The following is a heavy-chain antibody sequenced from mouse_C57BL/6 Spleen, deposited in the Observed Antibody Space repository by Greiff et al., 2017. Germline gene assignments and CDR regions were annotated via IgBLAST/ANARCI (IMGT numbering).Heavy chain of an antibody. CDR1: GYTFTGYW. J-gene: IGHJ4*01. CDR3: VRRTTEGLYAMEY. V-gene: IGHV1-9*01. CDR2: ILPGSGST. D-gene: IGHD1-1*01. Sequence: QVQLKESGAELMKPGASVKLSCKATGYTFTGYWIEWVKQRPGHGLEWIGEILPGSGSTNYNEKFKGKATFTADTSSNTAYMQLSSLTTEDYAIYCGVRRTTEGLYAMEYWGQGTSVTVAS.